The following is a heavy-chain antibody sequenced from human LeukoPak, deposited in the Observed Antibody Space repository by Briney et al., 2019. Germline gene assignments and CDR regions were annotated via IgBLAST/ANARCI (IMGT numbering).Heavy chain of an antibody. D-gene: IGHD3-10*01. CDR3: AKGVRITMVRGAFDI. Sequence: GGSLRLSCTASGFTFDDYAMHWVRQAPGKGLEWVSGISWNSGSIGYADSVKGRFTISRDNAKNSLYLQMNSLRAEDTALYYCAKGVRITMVRGAFDIWGQGTMVTVSS. CDR1: GFTFDDYA. V-gene: IGHV3-9*01. CDR2: ISWNSGSI. J-gene: IGHJ3*02.